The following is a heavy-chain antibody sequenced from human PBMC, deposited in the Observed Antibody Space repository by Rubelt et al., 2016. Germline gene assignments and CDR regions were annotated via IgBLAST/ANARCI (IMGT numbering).Heavy chain of an antibody. CDR3: ARDSGYSSSSTLDY. Sequence: QVQLQESGPGLVKPSETLSPTCTVSGYSISSDYYWGWIRQPPGKGLEWIGSIYHSGSTYYNPSLKSRVAMSVDTSKNQFSLRRRSVTAADTAVYYCARDSGYSSSSTLDYWGQGTLVTASS. V-gene: IGHV4-38-2*02. CDR1: GYSISSDYY. J-gene: IGHJ4*02. CDR2: IYHSGST. D-gene: IGHD6-13*01.